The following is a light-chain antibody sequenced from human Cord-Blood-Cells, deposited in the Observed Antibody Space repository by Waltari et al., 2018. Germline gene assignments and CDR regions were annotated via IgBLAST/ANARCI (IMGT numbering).Light chain of an antibody. CDR3: QTWGTVV. J-gene: IGLJ2*01. CDR1: SGHSSYA. CDR2: LNSDGSH. V-gene: IGLV4-69*01. Sequence: QLVLTQSPSASASLGASVKLTCTLSSGHSSYAIAWHQQQPAKGPRYLMKLNSDGSHSKGDGIPDRFSGSSSGAERYLTISSLQSEDEADYYCQTWGTVVFGGGTKLTVL.